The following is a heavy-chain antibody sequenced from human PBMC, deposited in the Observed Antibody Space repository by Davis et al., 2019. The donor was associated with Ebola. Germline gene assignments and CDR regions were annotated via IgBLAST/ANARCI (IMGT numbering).Heavy chain of an antibody. V-gene: IGHV3-30*02. CDR3: ARTNSSWYHFDY. J-gene: IGHJ4*02. Sequence: PWGSLRLSCAASGITPSSYGMPWVRQAPGKGLEWVSFIRYDGSNKYYADSVKGRFTISRDNAKNTIYLQMNSLRAEDTAVYYCARTNSSWYHFDYWGQGTLVTVSS. D-gene: IGHD6-13*01. CDR1: GITPSSYG. CDR2: IRYDGSNK.